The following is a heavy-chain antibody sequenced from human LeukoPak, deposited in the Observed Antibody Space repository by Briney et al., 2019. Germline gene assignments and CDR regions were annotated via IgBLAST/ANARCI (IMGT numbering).Heavy chain of an antibody. CDR3: ARFNSGYYYYFDY. D-gene: IGHD3-22*01. J-gene: IGHJ4*02. V-gene: IGHV4-59*01. CDR1: GFSISSYY. Sequence: PSETLSLTCTASGFSISSYYLSWIRQPPGKGLEWIGYIYYSGSTNYNPSLKSRVTISVETSKNQFSLKLSSVTAADTAVYYCARFNSGYYYYFDYWGQGTLVTVSS. CDR2: IYYSGST.